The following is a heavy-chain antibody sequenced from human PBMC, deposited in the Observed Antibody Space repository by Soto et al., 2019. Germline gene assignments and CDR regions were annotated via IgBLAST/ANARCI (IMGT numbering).Heavy chain of an antibody. CDR1: GFTFSNYA. J-gene: IGHJ5*02. V-gene: IGHV3-23*01. Sequence: PGGSLRLSCAASGFTFSNYAMSWVRHAPGKGLEWVSSVSGSGGSTFYADSVKGRFTISRDNSKNTLFLQMNSLRADDTAVYYCAKSGDHSSGYTIGWLDPWGQGTLVTVSS. CDR2: VSGSGGST. CDR3: AKSGDHSSGYTIGWLDP. D-gene: IGHD3-22*01.